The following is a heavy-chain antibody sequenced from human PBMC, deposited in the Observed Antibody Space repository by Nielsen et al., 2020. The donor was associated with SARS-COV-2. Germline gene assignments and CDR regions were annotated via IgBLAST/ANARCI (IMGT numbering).Heavy chain of an antibody. D-gene: IGHD3-22*01. Sequence: GGSLRLSCAASGFTFSGSAMHWVRQASGKGLEWVGRIRSKANSYATAYAASVKGRFTISRDDSKNTAYLQMNSLKTEDTAVYYCTRQLNYYDSSGQNDWGQGTLVTVSS. CDR1: GFTFSGSA. J-gene: IGHJ4*02. CDR2: IRSKANSYAT. CDR3: TRQLNYYDSSGQND. V-gene: IGHV3-73*01.